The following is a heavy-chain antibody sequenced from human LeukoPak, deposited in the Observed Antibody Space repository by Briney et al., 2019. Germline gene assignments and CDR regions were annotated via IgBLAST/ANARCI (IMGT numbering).Heavy chain of an antibody. V-gene: IGHV4-59*01. Sequence: SGTLSLTCTVSGGSISSYYRSWIRQPPGQGLEWVWYIYDSGSTNYNPSLKSRVTISVDTSKNQFSLKLSSVTAADTAVYYWARKVMVRGVIIFDYWGQGSLVTVSS. CDR1: GGSISSYY. CDR3: ARKVMVRGVIIFDY. J-gene: IGHJ4*02. D-gene: IGHD3-10*01. CDR2: IYDSGST.